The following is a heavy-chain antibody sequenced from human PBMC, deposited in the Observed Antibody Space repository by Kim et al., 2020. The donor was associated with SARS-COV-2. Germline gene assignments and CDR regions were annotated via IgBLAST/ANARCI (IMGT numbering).Heavy chain of an antibody. J-gene: IGHJ6*02. CDR1: GFTFDDYA. Sequence: GGSLRLSCAASGFTFDDYAMHWVRQAPGKGLEWVSGISWNSGSIGYADSVTGRFTISRDNAKNSLYLQMNSLRAEDTALYYCATLWGEWELLGFHYYYYGMDVWGQGTTVTVSS. CDR3: ATLWGEWELLGFHYYYYGMDV. V-gene: IGHV3-9*01. CDR2: ISWNSGSI. D-gene: IGHD1-26*01.